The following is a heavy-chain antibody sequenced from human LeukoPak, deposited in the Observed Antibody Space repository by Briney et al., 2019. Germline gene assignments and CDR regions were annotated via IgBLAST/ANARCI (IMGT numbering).Heavy chain of an antibody. J-gene: IGHJ4*02. CDR1: GFTFSSYA. Sequence: GGSPRLSCAASGFTFSSYAMHWVHQAPGKGLEWVAVISYDGSNKYYADSVKGRFTISRDNSKNTLYLQMNSLRAEDTAVYYCAREGDYGDYAVDYWGQGTLVTVSS. CDR2: ISYDGSNK. CDR3: AREGDYGDYAVDY. D-gene: IGHD4-17*01. V-gene: IGHV3-30-3*01.